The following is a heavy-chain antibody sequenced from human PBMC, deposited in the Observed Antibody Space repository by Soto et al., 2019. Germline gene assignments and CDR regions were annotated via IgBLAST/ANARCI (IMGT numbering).Heavy chain of an antibody. CDR1: GGSISSSSYY. Sequence: LSLTCIVSGGSISSSSYYWGWIRQPPGKGLEWIGSIYYSGSTYYNPSLKSRVTISVDTSKNQFSLKLSSVTAADTAVFYCARHRACNWFDPWGQGTLVTVSS. CDR3: ARHRACNWFDP. J-gene: IGHJ5*02. CDR2: IYYSGST. V-gene: IGHV4-39*01.